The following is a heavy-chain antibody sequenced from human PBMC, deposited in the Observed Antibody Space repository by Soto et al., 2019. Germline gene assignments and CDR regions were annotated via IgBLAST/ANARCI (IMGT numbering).Heavy chain of an antibody. CDR1: GFTFSSHD. Sequence: EVQLVESGGGLVQPGGSLRLSCAASGFTFSSHDMHWVRQVTGKGLEWVSGIDSAGDAKYPASVKGRFTISRENAKNSLHLQMNSLRAGDTAVYYCARGGIWGVSCNWFDTWGQGTLVTVSS. V-gene: IGHV3-13*01. CDR2: IDSAGDA. D-gene: IGHD3-10*01. J-gene: IGHJ5*02. CDR3: ARGGIWGVSCNWFDT.